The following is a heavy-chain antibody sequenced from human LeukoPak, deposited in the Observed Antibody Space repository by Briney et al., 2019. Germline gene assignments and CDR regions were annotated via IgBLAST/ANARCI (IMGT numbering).Heavy chain of an antibody. V-gene: IGHV4-34*01. Sequence: SETLSLTCAVYGGSFCGYYWSWIRQPPGKGLEWIGEINHSGSTNYNPSLKSRVTISVDTSKNPVSLKLSSVTAADTAVYYCARGASWSYYYYYMDVWGKGTTVTVSS. CDR2: INHSGST. D-gene: IGHD2-2*01. CDR3: ARGASWSYYYYYMDV. CDR1: GGSFCGYY. J-gene: IGHJ6*03.